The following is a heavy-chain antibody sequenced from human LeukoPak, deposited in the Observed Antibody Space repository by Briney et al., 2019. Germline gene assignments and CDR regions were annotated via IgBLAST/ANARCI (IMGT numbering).Heavy chain of an antibody. J-gene: IGHJ4*02. CDR1: RRSISHADYY. CDR3: ASSYYYVFDY. Sequence: SQTLSLTCTVSRRSISHADYYWNWIRHPPAKALEWIGYIYYSGSTYYNPSLKSRVTISVDTSKNQFSLKLSSVTAADTAVYYCASSYYYVFDYWGQGTLVTVSS. D-gene: IGHD3-10*02. V-gene: IGHV4-31*03. CDR2: IYYSGST.